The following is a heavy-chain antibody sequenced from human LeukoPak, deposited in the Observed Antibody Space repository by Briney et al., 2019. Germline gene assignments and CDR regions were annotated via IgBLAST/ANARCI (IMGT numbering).Heavy chain of an antibody. J-gene: IGHJ6*03. V-gene: IGHV3-21*01. D-gene: IGHD2-2*01. Sequence: GGSLRLSCAASGFTFSSYSMNWVRQAPGKGLEWVSSISSSSSYIYYADSVKGRFTISRDNAKNSLYLQMNSLRAEDTAVYYCAREGFSSTSCSLYLYYYYMDVWGKGTTVTVSS. CDR3: AREGFSSTSCSLYLYYYYMDV. CDR1: GFTFSSYS. CDR2: ISSSSSYI.